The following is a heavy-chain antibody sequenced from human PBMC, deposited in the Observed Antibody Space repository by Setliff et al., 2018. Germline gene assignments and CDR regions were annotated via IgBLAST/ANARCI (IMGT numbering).Heavy chain of an antibody. CDR2: IYSDGST. V-gene: IGHV4-4*07. CDR1: GGIIYDHW. J-gene: IGHJ3*02. D-gene: IGHD2-2*01. Sequence: PSETLSLTCSVSGGIIYDHWWTWIRQPAGAGLEWIGRIYSDGSTNYSPSLRSRVTISVDTSKNQFSLILRSVTAADTAVYYCARGRMRGSCSGPSCTYDPFDIWGQGTPVTVSS. CDR3: ARGRMRGSCSGPSCTYDPFDI.